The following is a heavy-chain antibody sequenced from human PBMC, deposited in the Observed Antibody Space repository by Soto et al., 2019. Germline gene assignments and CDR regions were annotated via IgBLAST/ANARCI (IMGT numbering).Heavy chain of an antibody. D-gene: IGHD6-6*01. CDR3: AIEYSSSPPYYPIGY. V-gene: IGHV1-69*13. Sequence: SVKVSCKASGGTFSSYSISWVRQAPGQGLEWMGGIIPIFGTANYAQKFQGRVTITADESTSTACMELSSLRSEDTAVYYCAIEYSSSPPYYPIGYWGQGTLVTVS. J-gene: IGHJ4*02. CDR1: GGTFSSYS. CDR2: IIPIFGTA.